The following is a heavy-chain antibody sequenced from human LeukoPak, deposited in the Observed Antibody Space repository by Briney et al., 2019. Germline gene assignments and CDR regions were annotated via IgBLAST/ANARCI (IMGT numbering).Heavy chain of an antibody. CDR1: GFTFSDYY. Sequence: GGSLRLSCAASGFTFSDYYMSWIRQAPGKGLEWVSYISSSGSTIYYADSVKGRFTISRDNAKNSLYLQMNSLRAEDTAVYYCAGDRCTNGVCSRNFDYWGQGTLVTVSS. CDR3: AGDRCTNGVCSRNFDY. J-gene: IGHJ4*02. D-gene: IGHD2-8*01. CDR2: ISSSGSTI. V-gene: IGHV3-11*01.